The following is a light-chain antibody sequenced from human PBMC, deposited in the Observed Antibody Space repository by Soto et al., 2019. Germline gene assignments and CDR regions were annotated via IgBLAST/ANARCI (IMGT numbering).Light chain of an antibody. CDR1: QGIRSY. Sequence: DIQLTQSPSFLSASVGDRVTITCRASQGIRSYLAWYQQRPGKAPELLIYGASTLRPGGASRFSGSVSGTEFTLTISSLQPEDFATYFCQQLNTFPPFFTFGPGTKVDIK. J-gene: IGKJ3*01. CDR3: QQLNTFPPFFT. V-gene: IGKV1-9*01. CDR2: GAS.